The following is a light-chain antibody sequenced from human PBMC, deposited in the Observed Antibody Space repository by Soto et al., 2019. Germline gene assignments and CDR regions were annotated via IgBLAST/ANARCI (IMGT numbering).Light chain of an antibody. CDR1: QYINTR. V-gene: IGKV3-20*01. Sequence: ILVTQSPATLSVSPGERATLSCRASQYINTRLAWYQHRPVQAPRLLIYGASNRATGIPDRFSGSGSGTDFTLTISRLEPEDFAVYYCQQYGSSGTFGQGTKVDIK. J-gene: IGKJ1*01. CDR3: QQYGSSGT. CDR2: GAS.